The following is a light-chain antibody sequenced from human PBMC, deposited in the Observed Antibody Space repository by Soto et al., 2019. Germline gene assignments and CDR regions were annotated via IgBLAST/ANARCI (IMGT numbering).Light chain of an antibody. Sequence: DIQLTQCPSFLSASVGDRVTIACRASKGINSHLAWYQQKPGKAPKVVIYATSTLQSGVPSRFSGSGSGTDFTLTISSLQPEDFAVYYCQQLNSYPITFGQGTRLEIK. J-gene: IGKJ5*01. CDR1: KGINSH. CDR2: ATS. CDR3: QQLNSYPIT. V-gene: IGKV1-9*01.